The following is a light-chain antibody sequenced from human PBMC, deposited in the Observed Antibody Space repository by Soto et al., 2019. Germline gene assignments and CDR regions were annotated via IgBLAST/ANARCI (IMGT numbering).Light chain of an antibody. Sequence: AIQMTQSPSSLSASVGDRVTITCRASQGIKNDLGWYQQKPWKAPKLLIHVASSLQSGVPSRFSGSGSGTDFTLTISSLQPEDFATYYCLQDYNYPYTFGQGTKLEIK. V-gene: IGKV1-6*01. CDR3: LQDYNYPYT. J-gene: IGKJ2*01. CDR2: VAS. CDR1: QGIKND.